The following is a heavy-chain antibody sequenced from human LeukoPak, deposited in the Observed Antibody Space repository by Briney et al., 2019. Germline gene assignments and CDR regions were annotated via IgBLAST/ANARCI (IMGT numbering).Heavy chain of an antibody. J-gene: IGHJ4*02. CDR3: ARAVTALDS. Sequence: GGALRLSCAASGFTFSSYWMSWVRQAPEKGLEWVANINQGGSEKYYVDSVRGRFTISRDNAKNSLYLQMNSLRADDTAVYYCARAVTALDSWGQGTLVTVSS. CDR2: INQGGSEK. V-gene: IGHV3-7*01. CDR1: GFTFSSYW. D-gene: IGHD2-2*01.